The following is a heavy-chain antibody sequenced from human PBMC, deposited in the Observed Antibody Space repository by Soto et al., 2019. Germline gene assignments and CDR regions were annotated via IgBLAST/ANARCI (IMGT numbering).Heavy chain of an antibody. Sequence: LSLTCTVSGGSISGSSYYWGWIRQPPGKGLEWIGSIYYSGSTYYNPSLKSRVTISVDTSKNQFSLKLSSVAAADTAVYYCARREANYYDSTINWFDPWGQGTLVTVSS. CDR2: IYYSGST. V-gene: IGHV4-39*01. CDR1: GGSISGSSYY. J-gene: IGHJ5*02. CDR3: ARREANYYDSTINWFDP. D-gene: IGHD3-22*01.